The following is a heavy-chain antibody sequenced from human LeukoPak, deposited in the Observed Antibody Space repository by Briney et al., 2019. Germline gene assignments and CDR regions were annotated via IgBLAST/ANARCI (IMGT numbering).Heavy chain of an antibody. Sequence: SSETLSLTCTVSGGSIRSSSYYWGWIRQPPGKGLEWIGSAYYTGTSYYNPSLKSRVTISVDTSKNQFFLKLSSVTAADTAVYYCGLGQRGWELRPFDYWGQGTLVAVSS. CDR2: AYYTGTS. V-gene: IGHV4-39*01. D-gene: IGHD1-7*01. J-gene: IGHJ4*02. CDR1: GGSIRSSSYY. CDR3: GLGQRGWELRPFDY.